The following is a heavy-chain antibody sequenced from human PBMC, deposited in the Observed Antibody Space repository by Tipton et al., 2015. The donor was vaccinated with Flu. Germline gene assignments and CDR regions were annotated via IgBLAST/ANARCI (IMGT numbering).Heavy chain of an antibody. CDR3: ARVWGSGWGQFDY. Sequence: QLVQSGGGLVQPGGSLRLSCAASGFSFGSYEMYWVRQAPGKGLECISYISSSGSTIYYADSVKGRFTISRDNAKNSLYLQVNSLRAEDTAIYYCARVWGSGWGQFDYWGQGTLVTVSS. CDR1: GFSFGSYE. CDR2: ISSSGSTI. V-gene: IGHV3-48*03. J-gene: IGHJ4*02. D-gene: IGHD6-19*01.